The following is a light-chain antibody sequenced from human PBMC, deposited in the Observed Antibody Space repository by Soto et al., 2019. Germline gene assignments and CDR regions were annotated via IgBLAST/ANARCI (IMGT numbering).Light chain of an antibody. CDR3: SAYTITSPYV. CDR2: DVS. V-gene: IGLV2-14*03. CDR1: SSDVGAYNY. Sequence: QSALAQPASVSGSPGQSISISCTGTSSDVGAYNYISWYQQHPGKAPKLIIYDVSNRPSGVSSRFSGSKSGNTASLTISGLQAEDGADYYCSAYTITSPYVFGTGTKSPS. J-gene: IGLJ1*01.